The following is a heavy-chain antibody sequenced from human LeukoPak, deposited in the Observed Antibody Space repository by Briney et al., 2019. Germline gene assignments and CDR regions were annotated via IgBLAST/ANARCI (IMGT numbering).Heavy chain of an antibody. CDR2: IYTSGST. CDR3: ARAYRPYSNYALHYYYYYMDV. V-gene: IGHV4-4*07. CDR1: GGSISSYY. Sequence: SETLSLXCTVSGGSISSYYWSWIRLPAGKGLEWIGRIYTSGSTNYNPSLKSRVTISVDTSKNQFSLKLSSVTAADTAVYYCARAYRPYSNYALHYYYYYMDVWGKGTTVTVSS. J-gene: IGHJ6*03. D-gene: IGHD4-11*01.